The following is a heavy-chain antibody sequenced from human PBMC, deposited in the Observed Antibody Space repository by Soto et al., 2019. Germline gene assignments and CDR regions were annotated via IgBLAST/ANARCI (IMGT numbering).Heavy chain of an antibody. V-gene: IGHV1-8*01. CDR2: MNPNSGNA. CDR1: GYTFTSYD. Sequence: GASVKVSCKASGYTFTSYDINWVRQATGQGLEWMGWMNPNSGNAGYAQKFQGRVTLTRNTSISTAYMELSSLRSEDTAVYYCARFGNVLRFLDWQYYYYYGMDVWGQGTTVTVSS. CDR3: ARFGNVLRFLDWQYYYYYGMDV. D-gene: IGHD3-3*01. J-gene: IGHJ6*02.